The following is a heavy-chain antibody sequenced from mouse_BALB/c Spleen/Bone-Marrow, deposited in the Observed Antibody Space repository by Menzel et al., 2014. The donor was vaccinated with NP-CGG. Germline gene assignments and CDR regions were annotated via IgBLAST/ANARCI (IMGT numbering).Heavy chain of an antibody. CDR3: ARSDYRYDPLAY. CDR2: IDTSDDYT. CDR1: GYTFTDYW. J-gene: IGHJ3*01. D-gene: IGHD2-14*01. Sequence: QVQLQQPGAELVMPGASVKMSCKASGYTFTDYWIHWVKQRPGQGLEWIGAIDTSDDYTTYNQKFKGKATFAVGESSSTAYMQFSSLTSEDSAVYCGARSDYRYDPLAYWGQGTLVTVSA. V-gene: IGHV1-69*01.